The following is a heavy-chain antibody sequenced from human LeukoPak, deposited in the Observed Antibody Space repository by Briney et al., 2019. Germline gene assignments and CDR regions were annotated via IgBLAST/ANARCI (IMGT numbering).Heavy chain of an antibody. CDR3: ARAPYYDIWSGYWDNWFDP. D-gene: IGHD3-3*01. CDR2: IYYSGST. J-gene: IGHJ5*02. Sequence: SETLSLTCTVSGGSISSYYWSWIRQPPGKGLEWIGYIYYSGSTNYNPSLKSRVTMSVDTSKNQFSLKLRSVTAADTAVYYCARAPYYDIWSGYWDNWFDPWGQGTLVTVSS. CDR1: GGSISSYY. V-gene: IGHV4-59*01.